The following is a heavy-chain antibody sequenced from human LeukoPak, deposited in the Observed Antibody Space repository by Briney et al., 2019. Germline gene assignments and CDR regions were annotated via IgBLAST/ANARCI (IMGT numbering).Heavy chain of an antibody. D-gene: IGHD6-19*01. V-gene: IGHV3-21*01. CDR1: GFTFRSYN. J-gene: IGHJ4*02. Sequence: GGSLRLSCAASGFTFRSYNMTWVRQAPGKGLEWVSCISRGSDYIYYADSVKGRFTISRDNAKNSLYLQMNSLGAEDTAVYYCARDSSGWSRDYWGQGTLVTVSS. CDR2: ISRGSDYI. CDR3: ARDSSGWSRDY.